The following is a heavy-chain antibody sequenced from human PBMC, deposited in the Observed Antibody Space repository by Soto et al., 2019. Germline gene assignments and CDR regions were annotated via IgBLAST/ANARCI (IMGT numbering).Heavy chain of an antibody. CDR1: GFTFSSYW. CDR2: IKQDGGEK. V-gene: IGHV3-7*03. Sequence: GGSLRLSCAVSGFTFSSYWMSWVRQAPGKGLEWVANIKQDGGEKNYVDSVKGRFTIASDNAKNSVYLQMNSLRVEDTAVYYCARGTGIQAAFDIWGQGTMVTGSS. J-gene: IGHJ3*02. CDR3: ARGTGIQAAFDI.